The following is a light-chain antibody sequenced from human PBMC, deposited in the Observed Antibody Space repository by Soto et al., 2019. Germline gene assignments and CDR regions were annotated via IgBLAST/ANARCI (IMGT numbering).Light chain of an antibody. CDR1: CSNIGAGYD. CDR2: GNT. CDR3: LSFDSSLSVV. V-gene: IGLV1-40*01. Sequence: QSVLTQPPSVSGAPGQRVTISCTGSCSNIGAGYDVHWYQPLPGRAPKLLIYGNTNRPSGVPDRFSGSKSGTSASLAITGLQAEDEADYYCLSFDSSLSVVFGGGTKLTVL. J-gene: IGLJ2*01.